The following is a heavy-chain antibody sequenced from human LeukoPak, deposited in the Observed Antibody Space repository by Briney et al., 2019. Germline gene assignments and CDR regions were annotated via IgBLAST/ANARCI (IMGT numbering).Heavy chain of an antibody. Sequence: PGGSLRLSCAASGNYWMHWVRQAPGKGLVWVSHINSDGSWTTYVDSVKGRFTISKDNAKNMVYLQMNNLRAEDTAAYYCVSFYETYWGRGTLVTVSS. CDR3: VSFYETY. CDR1: GNYW. CDR2: INSDGSWT. V-gene: IGHV3-74*01. D-gene: IGHD2-2*01. J-gene: IGHJ4*02.